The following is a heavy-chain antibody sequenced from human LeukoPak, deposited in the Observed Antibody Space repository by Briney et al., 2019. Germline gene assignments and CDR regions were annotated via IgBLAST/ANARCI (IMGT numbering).Heavy chain of an antibody. J-gene: IGHJ4*02. V-gene: IGHV3-66*01. CDR2: MYTGGGR. D-gene: IGHD2-21*02. Sequence: GGSLRLSCAASGFTVSTYSVSWVRQPPGKGLEWVSVMYTGGGRYYGDSVKGRFTISRDNSKNTVFLQMNSLRVEDTALYYCTRGQSYCGADCYSDWGQGTLVTVSS. CDR3: TRGQSYCGADCYSD. CDR1: GFTVSTYS.